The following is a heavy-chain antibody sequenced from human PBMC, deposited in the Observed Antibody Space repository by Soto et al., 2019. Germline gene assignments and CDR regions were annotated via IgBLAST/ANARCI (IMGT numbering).Heavy chain of an antibody. J-gene: IGHJ2*01. CDR1: GGSISSGGYY. CDR2: IYYSGST. D-gene: IGHD2-15*01. CDR3: ARAAEYCSGGSCYSAFWYFDL. V-gene: IGHV4-31*03. Sequence: SETLSLTCTVSGGSISSGGYYWSWIRQHPGKGLEWIGYIYYSGSTYYNPSLKSRVTISVDTSKNQFSLKLSSVTAADTAVYYCARAAEYCSGGSCYSAFWYFDLWGRGTLVTVSS.